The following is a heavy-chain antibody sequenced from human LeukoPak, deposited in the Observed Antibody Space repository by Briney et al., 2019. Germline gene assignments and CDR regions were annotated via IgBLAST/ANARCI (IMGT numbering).Heavy chain of an antibody. CDR1: GFTFSSYS. J-gene: IGHJ4*02. V-gene: IGHV3-21*04. CDR2: ISSSSSSYI. D-gene: IGHD3-10*01. CDR3: AKEITMVRGVIITLDY. Sequence: GGSLRLSCAASGFTFSSYSMNWVRQAPGKGLEWVSSISSSSSSYIYYADSVKGRFTISRDNAKNSLYLQMNSLRAEDTAVYYCAKEITMVRGVIITLDYWGQGTLVTVSS.